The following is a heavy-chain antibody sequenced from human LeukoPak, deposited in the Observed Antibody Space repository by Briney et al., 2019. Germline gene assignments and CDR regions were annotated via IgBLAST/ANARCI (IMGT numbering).Heavy chain of an antibody. CDR3: AKHLGWGPSGSNWFDP. CDR1: GFTFSAYA. CDR2: ISASGSST. D-gene: IGHD6-25*01. V-gene: IGHV3-23*01. J-gene: IGHJ5*02. Sequence: GGSLRLSCVASGFTFSAYAMSRVRQAPGKGLEWVSGISASGSSTYYADSVEGRFTISRDNSKNTLYLQMNSLRAEDTAVYYCAKHLGWGPSGSNWFDPWGQGTLVTVS.